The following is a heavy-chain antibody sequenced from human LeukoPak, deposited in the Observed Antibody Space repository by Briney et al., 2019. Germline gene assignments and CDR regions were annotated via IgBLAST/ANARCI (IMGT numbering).Heavy chain of an antibody. CDR3: ARRKPRGNIAALAFDY. Sequence: DPSETLSLTCAVSGGSISSSNWWSWVRQPPGKGLEVIGEIYHSGSANYNPSLKSRVTMLVDTSRNQFSLRLSSVTAADTSVYYCARRKPRGNIAALAFDYWGQGTLVTVSS. D-gene: IGHD6-6*01. CDR2: IYHSGSA. CDR1: GGSISSSNW. V-gene: IGHV4-4*02. J-gene: IGHJ4*02.